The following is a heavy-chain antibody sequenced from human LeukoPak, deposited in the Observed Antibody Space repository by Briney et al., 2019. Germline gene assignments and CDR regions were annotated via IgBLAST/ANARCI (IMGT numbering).Heavy chain of an antibody. D-gene: IGHD3-10*01. Sequence: SGTLSLTCAVSGGSISSSNWWSWVRQPPGKGLEWIGEIYHSGSTNYNPSLKSRVTISVDTSKNQFSLKLSSVTAADTAVYYCARALTPYFSAYGSGSWDYYYYYYMDVWGQGTLVTVSS. CDR2: IYHSGST. V-gene: IGHV4-4*02. J-gene: IGHJ6*03. CDR3: ARALTPYFSAYGSGSWDYYYYYYMDV. CDR1: GGSISSSNW.